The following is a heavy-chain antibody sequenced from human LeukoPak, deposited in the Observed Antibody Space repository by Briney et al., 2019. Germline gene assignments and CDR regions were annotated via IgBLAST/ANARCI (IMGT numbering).Heavy chain of an antibody. V-gene: IGHV3-53*01. CDR2: IYSGGST. J-gene: IGHJ4*02. Sequence: PGGSLRLSCVASGFTVSSNYMSWVRQAPGKGLEWVSVIYSGGSTFYADSVKGRFTISRDNSKNTLYLQMNSLRAGDTAVYYCARGDSSGYSKVFDYWGQGTLVTVSS. CDR3: ARGDSSGYSKVFDY. D-gene: IGHD3-22*01. CDR1: GFTVSSNY.